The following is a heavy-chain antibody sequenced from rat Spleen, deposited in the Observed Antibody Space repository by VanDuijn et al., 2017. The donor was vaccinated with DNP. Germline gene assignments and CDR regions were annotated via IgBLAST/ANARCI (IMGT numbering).Heavy chain of an antibody. CDR1: GFTFNNYW. Sequence: EVQLVESGGDLVQPGRSLKLSCVASGFTFNNYWTTWIRQVPGKGLEWVSSLTNSGSGTYYPDSVKGRFTVSRDNAKNTLYLQMNSLRSEDTATYYCARDPFFGAMDAWGQGTSVTLSS. CDR3: ARDPFFGAMDA. J-gene: IGHJ4*01. CDR2: LTNSGSGT. V-gene: IGHV5-31*01. D-gene: IGHD1-1*01.